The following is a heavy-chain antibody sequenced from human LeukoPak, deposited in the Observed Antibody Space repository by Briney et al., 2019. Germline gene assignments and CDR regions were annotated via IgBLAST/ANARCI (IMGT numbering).Heavy chain of an antibody. Sequence: SVKVSCKSSGGTFSSYATSWVRQAPGQGLEWMGGIIPIFGTANYAQKFQGRVTITADKSTSTVYMDLSSLRYEDTAVYYCARWTSSGSYSGFYHWGQGTLVTVSS. CDR1: GGTFSSYA. CDR2: IIPIFGTA. D-gene: IGHD1-26*01. J-gene: IGHJ4*02. V-gene: IGHV1-69*06. CDR3: ARWTSSGSYSGFYH.